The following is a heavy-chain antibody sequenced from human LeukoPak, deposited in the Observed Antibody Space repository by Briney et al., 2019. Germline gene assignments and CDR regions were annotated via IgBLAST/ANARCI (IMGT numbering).Heavy chain of an antibody. Sequence: PGGSLRLSCVASGFTFSDSWMSWVRHVSGKGLEWVAQTDGEGSREKYVDSVKGRFTISRDNDKKSLYLEMINLTVEDTAVYYCAKEVTRVPRKAGDWFDPRGQGTRVTVSS. CDR1: GFTFSDSW. D-gene: IGHD2-21*02. CDR2: TDGEGSRE. CDR3: AKEVTRVPRKAGDWFDP. J-gene: IGHJ5*02. V-gene: IGHV3-7*01.